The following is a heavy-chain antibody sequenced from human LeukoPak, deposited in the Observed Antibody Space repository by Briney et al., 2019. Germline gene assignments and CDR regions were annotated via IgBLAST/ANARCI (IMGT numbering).Heavy chain of an antibody. D-gene: IGHD7-27*01. CDR1: GFIFSNYW. J-gene: IGHJ4*02. Sequence: GGSLRLSCVASGFIFSNYWLSWVRQAPGKGLEWLANIKQDGSEKYYVDSVKGRFTISRDNAKNSLYLQMHSLRAEDTAVYYCATSNWGSNYWGQGTLVTVSS. CDR2: IKQDGSEK. V-gene: IGHV3-7*01. CDR3: ATSNWGSNY.